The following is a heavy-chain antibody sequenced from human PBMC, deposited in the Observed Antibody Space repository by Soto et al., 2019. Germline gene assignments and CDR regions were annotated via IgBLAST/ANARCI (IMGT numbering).Heavy chain of an antibody. CDR2: IIPVFGTA. D-gene: IGHD3-10*01. CDR3: ARDGRLMLRGFSFYNGMDV. J-gene: IGHJ6*02. V-gene: IGHV1-69*13. CDR1: GGSLSNYG. Sequence: SVKVSCKASGGSLSNYGISWVRQAPGQGLEWMGGIIPVFGTANYAQKFQGRVTITADESTSIVYMDVTSLRSEDTAVYYCARDGRLMLRGFSFYNGMDVWGQGTTVTVSS.